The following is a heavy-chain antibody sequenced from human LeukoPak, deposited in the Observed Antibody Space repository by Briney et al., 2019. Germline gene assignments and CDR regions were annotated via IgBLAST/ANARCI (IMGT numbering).Heavy chain of an antibody. V-gene: IGHV4-30-2*01. CDR2: IDQSGST. Sequence: PSETLSLTCTVSGGSISSGGYYWNWIRQPPGKGLEWIGYIDQSGSTYYNPSLKSRVTISVDRSKNQFSLKLSSVTAADTAVYYCAREGIAAADNFDYWGQGTLVTVSS. J-gene: IGHJ4*02. CDR3: AREGIAAADNFDY. D-gene: IGHD6-13*01. CDR1: GGSISSGGYY.